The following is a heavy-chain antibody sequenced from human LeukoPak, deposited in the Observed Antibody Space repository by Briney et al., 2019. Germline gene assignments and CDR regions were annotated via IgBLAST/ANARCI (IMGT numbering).Heavy chain of an antibody. CDR1: GYTFTSHD. Sequence: ASVKVSCQASGYTFTSHDINWVRQATGQGLEWMGWMNPNSGNTGYAQKFQGRVTITRDTSISTAYMELSSLRSEDTAVYYCARGLGDLATNWFDPWGQGTLVTVSS. CDR2: MNPNSGNT. CDR3: ARGLGDLATNWFDP. J-gene: IGHJ5*02. V-gene: IGHV1-8*03. D-gene: IGHD3-16*01.